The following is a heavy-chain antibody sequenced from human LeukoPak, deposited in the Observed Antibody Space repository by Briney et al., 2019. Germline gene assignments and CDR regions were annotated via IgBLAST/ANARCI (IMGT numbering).Heavy chain of an antibody. V-gene: IGHV3-23*01. CDR3: AKEGKTRNWNYFQAKPVY. Sequence: GGSLRLSCAASGFTFSSYGMSWVRQAPGKGLEWVSGISLSGGSTYYADSVKGRFTISRDNSKNTLFLQMNSLRAEDTAVYYCAKEGKTRNWNYFQAKPVYWGQGTLVTVSS. J-gene: IGHJ4*02. CDR1: GFTFSSYG. D-gene: IGHD1-7*01. CDR2: ISLSGGST.